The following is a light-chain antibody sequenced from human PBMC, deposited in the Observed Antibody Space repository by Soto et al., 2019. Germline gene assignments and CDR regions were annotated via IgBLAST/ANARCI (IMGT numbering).Light chain of an antibody. J-gene: IGKJ1*01. CDR1: QSISNY. V-gene: IGKV1-39*01. CDR3: QQSSKFPWT. CDR2: GAS. Sequence: DIKMTQSPSSLSASVGDRVTITCRASQSISNYLNWYQQKPGKAPKLLIYGASTLQSGVPSRFSGSGSGTDFTLAISSLQPDDLAAYYCQQSSKFPWTFGQGTKVEIK.